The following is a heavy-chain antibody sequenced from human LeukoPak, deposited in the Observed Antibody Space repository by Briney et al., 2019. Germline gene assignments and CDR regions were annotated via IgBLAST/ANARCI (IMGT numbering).Heavy chain of an antibody. Sequence: PSETLSLTCAVYGGSFSGYYWSWIRQPPGKGLEWIGEINHSGSTNYNPSPKSRVTISLDTSKNQFSLKLSSVTAADTAIYYCARGNLEWAAGTRWFDPWGQGTLVTVSS. J-gene: IGHJ5*02. D-gene: IGHD6-13*01. CDR3: ARGNLEWAAGTRWFDP. CDR1: GGSFSGYY. V-gene: IGHV4-34*01. CDR2: INHSGST.